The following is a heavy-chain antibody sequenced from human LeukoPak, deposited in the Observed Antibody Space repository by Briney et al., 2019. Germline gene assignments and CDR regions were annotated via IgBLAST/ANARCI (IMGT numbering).Heavy chain of an antibody. D-gene: IGHD6-19*01. Sequence: SETLSLTCTVSGGSISSYYWSWIRQPPGKGLEWIGYIYYSGSTNYNPSLKSRVTISVDTSKNQFSLKLTSVTAADTAVYYCASVRGYSSGWYASGFDPWGQGTLVTVSS. CDR1: GGSISSYY. CDR3: ASVRGYSSGWYASGFDP. CDR2: IYYSGST. V-gene: IGHV4-59*12. J-gene: IGHJ5*02.